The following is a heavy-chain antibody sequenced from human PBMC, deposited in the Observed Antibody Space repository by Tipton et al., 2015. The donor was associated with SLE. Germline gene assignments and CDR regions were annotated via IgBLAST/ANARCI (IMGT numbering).Heavy chain of an antibody. V-gene: IGHV4-34*01. CDR1: GGSFSGYY. J-gene: IGHJ4*02. CDR3: ARGISSGWWNY. CDR2: INHSGST. D-gene: IGHD6-19*01. Sequence: GLVKPSETLSLTCAVYGGSFSGYYGSWIRQPPGKGLEWIGEINHSGSTNYDPSLKSRVTISVDTSKNQFSLKLSSVTAADTAVYYCARGISSGWWNYWGQGNVVTVSS.